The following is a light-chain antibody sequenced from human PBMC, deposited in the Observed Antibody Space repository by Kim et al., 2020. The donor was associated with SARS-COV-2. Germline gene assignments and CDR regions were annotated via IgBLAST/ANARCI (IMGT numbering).Light chain of an antibody. Sequence: QSFAISCTGTSSDIGAYRYVSWYQQRPGKAPKLMMYDINNRPSGVSDRFSGSKSGNTASLTISGLQAEDEADYYCSSYTSSSALYVFGSGTKVTVL. CDR1: SSDIGAYRY. J-gene: IGLJ1*01. CDR3: SSYTSSSALYV. V-gene: IGLV2-14*03. CDR2: DIN.